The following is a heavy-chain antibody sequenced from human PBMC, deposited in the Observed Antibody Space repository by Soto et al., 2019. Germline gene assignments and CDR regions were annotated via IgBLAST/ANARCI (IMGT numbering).Heavy chain of an antibody. V-gene: IGHV1-69*12. CDR1: GGTFSSYA. CDR2: IIPIIGTA. J-gene: IGHJ5*02. D-gene: IGHD3-16*01. CDR3: ARDRGPCSCDYAYWFAA. Sequence: QVQPVQSGAEVKKPGSSVKVSCKASGGTFSSYAITWVRQAPGQGLEWMGGIIPIIGTANYAQKFQGRVTITAEETTSTAHMELSRLRSEATAVYYCARDRGPCSCDYAYWFAARGQGTLVTVSA.